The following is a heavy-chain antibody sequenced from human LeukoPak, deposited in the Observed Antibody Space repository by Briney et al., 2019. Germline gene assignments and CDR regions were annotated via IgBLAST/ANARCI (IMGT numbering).Heavy chain of an antibody. D-gene: IGHD3-3*01. Sequence: PSQTLSLTCTVSGGSLSSGDYYWSWTRQPPGKGLEWIGYIYYSGTTYYNPSLKSRVTISVDTSKNQFSLKLSSVTAADTAVYYCARVRPLRFLEWCMAMGWFDPWGQGTLVTVSS. CDR3: ARVRPLRFLEWCMAMGWFDP. J-gene: IGHJ5*02. CDR1: GGSLSSGDYY. V-gene: IGHV4-30-4*01. CDR2: IYYSGTT.